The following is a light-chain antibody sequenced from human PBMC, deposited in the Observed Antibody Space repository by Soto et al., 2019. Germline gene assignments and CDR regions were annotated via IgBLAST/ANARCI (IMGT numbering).Light chain of an antibody. CDR3: SSYTTVGAWV. V-gene: IGLV2-14*01. CDR1: SNDVGRYNF. CDR2: GVT. J-gene: IGLJ3*02. Sequence: QSALTQPASVSGSPGQSITISCTGTSNDVGRYNFVSWYQQHPGTAPKPMIFGVTNRPSGISDRFSGSKSGNMASLTISGLQAEDEADYYCSSYTTVGAWVFGGGTKLTVL.